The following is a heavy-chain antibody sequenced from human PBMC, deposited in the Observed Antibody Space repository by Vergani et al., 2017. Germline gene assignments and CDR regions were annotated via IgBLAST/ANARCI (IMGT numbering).Heavy chain of an antibody. CDR1: GFIFSSYW. CDR3: AKDRCSSTSCYLHY. D-gene: IGHD2-2*01. CDR2: IKEDGSEK. J-gene: IGHJ4*02. V-gene: IGHV3-7*01. Sequence: LVESGGGLVQPGGSLRLSCAASGFIFSSYWMHWVRQAPGKGLEWVAAIKEDGSEKQYVDSVKGRFTISRDNAKKSLYLQMNSLRGEDTAVYYCAKDRCSSTSCYLHYWGQGTLVTVSS.